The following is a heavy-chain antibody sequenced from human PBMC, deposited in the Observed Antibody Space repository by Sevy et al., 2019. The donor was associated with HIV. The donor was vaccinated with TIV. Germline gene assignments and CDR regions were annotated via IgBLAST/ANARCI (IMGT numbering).Heavy chain of an antibody. J-gene: IGHJ4*02. CDR2: IKSKVNGGTA. D-gene: IGHD1-1*01. Sequence: GGSLRLSCAASGFTFAGAWMTWLRQASGKGLEWVGRIKSKVNGGTAEYAAPVKGRFTISRDDSKNTLYLQMNSLQTEDTAVYYCTTAPNDLWDYWGQGILVTVSS. CDR1: GFTFAGAW. CDR3: TTAPNDLWDY. V-gene: IGHV3-15*01.